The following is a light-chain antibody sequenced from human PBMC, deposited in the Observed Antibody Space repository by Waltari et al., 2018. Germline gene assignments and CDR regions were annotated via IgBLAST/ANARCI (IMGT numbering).Light chain of an antibody. Sequence: QSALTQPASVSGSPGQSIIISCTGHSRDIGDYNYLSWYQQHPGNAPKLMIYEVTNRPSGVSSRFSGSKSGNMASLAISGLQPEDEADYYCSSYTITGTVLFGGGTKLTVL. CDR2: EVT. CDR1: SRDIGDYNY. V-gene: IGLV2-14*01. J-gene: IGLJ2*01. CDR3: SSYTITGTVL.